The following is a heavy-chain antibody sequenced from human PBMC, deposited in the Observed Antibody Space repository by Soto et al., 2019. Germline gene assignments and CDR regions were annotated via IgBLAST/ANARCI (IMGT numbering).Heavy chain of an antibody. CDR1: GFSINNGGVG. J-gene: IGHJ4*02. V-gene: IGHV2-5*01. D-gene: IGHD2-2*01. CDR3: AKRRARSTNLFFDQ. CDR2: LYWNDAE. Sequence: QITLKESGQTLVKPTQTLTMIGSLSGFSINNGGVGVASIRQPPGTAPEGLALLYWNDAEWYNPSLRYRLSVTKDSSKNQVVLTMTHMDPMDTGRYYCAKRRARSTNLFFDQWGQGALVTVSS.